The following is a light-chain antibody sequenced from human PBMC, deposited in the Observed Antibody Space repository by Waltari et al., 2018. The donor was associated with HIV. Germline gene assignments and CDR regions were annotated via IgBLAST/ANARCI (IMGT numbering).Light chain of an antibody. CDR1: SSDVGGYNF. J-gene: IGLJ3*02. CDR3: CSYAGSYTWV. Sequence: QSALTQPSSVYGSPGQSVTISCTGTSSDVGGYNFVSWYQQHPNKAPKLMIYDVTKRPSGVPDRVSGSKSGNTASLTISGLQAEDEADYYCCSYAGSYTWVFGGGTKLTVL. V-gene: IGLV2-11*01. CDR2: DVT.